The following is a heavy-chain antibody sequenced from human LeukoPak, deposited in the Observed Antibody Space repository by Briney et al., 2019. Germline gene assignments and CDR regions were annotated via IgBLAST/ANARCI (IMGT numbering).Heavy chain of an antibody. CDR3: ARSSRSWSNFDN. D-gene: IGHD2-2*01. J-gene: IGHJ4*02. CDR1: AYSISSGYY. CDR2: IYHSGST. Sequence: SETLSLTCTVSAYSISSGYYWGWIRLPPGKGLDCIGTIYHSGSTYYNPSLKSRVTISIDTSKNQFSLRLSSVTAADTAVYYCARSSRSWSNFDNWGQGTLVTVSS. V-gene: IGHV4-38-2*02.